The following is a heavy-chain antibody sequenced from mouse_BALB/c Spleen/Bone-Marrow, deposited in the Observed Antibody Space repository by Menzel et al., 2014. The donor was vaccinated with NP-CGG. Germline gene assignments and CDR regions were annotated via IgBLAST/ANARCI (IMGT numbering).Heavy chain of an antibody. J-gene: IGHJ2*01. V-gene: IGHV3-1*02. CDR2: IHYSGGA. Sequence: VQLKESGPDLVRPSQSLSLTCSVTGYSITSGYTWHWIRQFPGNKLEWMGDIHYSGGANYNPSLKSRISITRDTAKNHFILQLNSVTTEDTATYYCARGGLDFDYWGQGATLTVSS. CDR3: ARGGLDFDY. CDR1: GYSITSGYT. D-gene: IGHD3-3*01.